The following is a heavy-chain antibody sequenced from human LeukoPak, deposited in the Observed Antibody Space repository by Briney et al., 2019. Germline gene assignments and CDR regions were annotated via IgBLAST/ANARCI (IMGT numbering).Heavy chain of an antibody. Sequence: PSETLSLTCAVYGGSFSGYYWSWIRQPPGKGLEWIGEINHSGSTNYNPSLKSRVTISVDTPKNQFSLKLSSVTAADTAVYYCARIFGYDYFDYWGQGTLVTVSS. CDR1: GGSFSGYY. CDR3: ARIFGYDYFDY. D-gene: IGHD3-3*01. CDR2: INHSGST. V-gene: IGHV4-34*01. J-gene: IGHJ4*02.